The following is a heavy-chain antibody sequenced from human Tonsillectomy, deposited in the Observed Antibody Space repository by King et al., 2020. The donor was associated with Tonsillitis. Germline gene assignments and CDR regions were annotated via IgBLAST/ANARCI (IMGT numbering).Heavy chain of an antibody. CDR3: ARGNLTPTTPGYYYYMDV. CDR1: GFTFSDYF. CDR2: ISSSSSYI. Sequence: VQLVESGGGLVKPGGSLRLSCAASGFTFSDYFMNWIRQAPGKGLEGVAYISSSSSYINYADSVKGRFTISRDNAKNSLYLQMNSLRAEDTAVYYCARGNLTPTTPGYYYYMDVWGKGTTVTVSS. V-gene: IGHV3-11*05. D-gene: IGHD1/OR15-1a*01. J-gene: IGHJ6*03.